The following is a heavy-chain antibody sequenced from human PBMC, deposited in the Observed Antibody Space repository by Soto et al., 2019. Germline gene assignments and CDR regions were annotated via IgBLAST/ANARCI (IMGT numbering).Heavy chain of an antibody. Sequence: QVQLVQSGPEVKKPGASVKVSCKASGYTFTNHGISWVRQAPGQGLEWVGWISGYNANTKYAQKFQGRVTMSTDTSTNTAYMELRSLRSDDTAVYYCARDFYTLAYYFDYWCQGTLVTVSS. CDR2: ISGYNANT. J-gene: IGHJ4*02. CDR1: GYTFTNHG. CDR3: ARDFYTLAYYFDY. D-gene: IGHD4-4*01. V-gene: IGHV1-18*04.